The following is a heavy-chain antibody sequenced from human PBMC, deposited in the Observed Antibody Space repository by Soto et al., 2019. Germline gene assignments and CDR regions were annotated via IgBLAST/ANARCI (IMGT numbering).Heavy chain of an antibody. J-gene: IGHJ4*02. Sequence: GGSLRLSCAASGFTFSNAWMNWVSQAPGKGLEWVGRIKSKTDGGTTDYAAPVKGRFTISRDDSKNTLYLQMNSLKTEDTAVYYCTTVSLVIGSYYFDYWGQGTLVTVSS. CDR1: GFTFSNAW. V-gene: IGHV3-15*07. CDR3: TTVSLVIGSYYFDY. D-gene: IGHD3-9*01. CDR2: IKSKTDGGTT.